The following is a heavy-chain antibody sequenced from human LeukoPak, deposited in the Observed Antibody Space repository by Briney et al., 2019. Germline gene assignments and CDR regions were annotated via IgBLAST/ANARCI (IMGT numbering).Heavy chain of an antibody. D-gene: IGHD2-2*01. CDR3: ARDSGSHVVPAAINYYFDY. CDR1: GDSISSSY. V-gene: IGHV4-59*12. Sequence: SETLSLTCTVSGDSISSSYWSWIRQPPGKGLEWIGYIYYSGSTNYNPSLKSRVTISVDTSKNHFSLKLSSVTAADTAVYYCARDSGSHVVPAAINYYFDYWGQGTLVTVSS. CDR2: IYYSGST. J-gene: IGHJ4*02.